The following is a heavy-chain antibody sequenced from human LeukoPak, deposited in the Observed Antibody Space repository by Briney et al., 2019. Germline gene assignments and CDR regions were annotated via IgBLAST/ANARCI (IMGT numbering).Heavy chain of an antibody. CDR1: GFTFGDYA. Sequence: GGSLRLSCTASGFTFGDYAMSWVRQAPGKGLEWVGFIRSKAYGGTTEYAASVKGRFTISRDDSKSIAYLQMNSLKTEDTAVYYCTRGLLAYCGGDCYSFDYWGQGTLVTVSS. V-gene: IGHV3-49*04. J-gene: IGHJ4*02. CDR2: IRSKAYGGTT. CDR3: TRGLLAYCGGDCYSFDY. D-gene: IGHD2-21*02.